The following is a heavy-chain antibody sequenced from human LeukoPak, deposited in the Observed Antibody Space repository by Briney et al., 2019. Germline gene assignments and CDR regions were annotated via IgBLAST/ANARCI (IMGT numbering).Heavy chain of an antibody. V-gene: IGHV3-48*03. J-gene: IGHJ4*02. Sequence: PGGSLRLSCAASGFTFSSYEMNWVRQAPGKGLEWVSYISSSGSTIYYADSVKGRFTIPRVNAKNSLYLQMNSLRAEDTAVYYCARETRSSFDYWGQGTLVTVSS. CDR2: ISSSGSTI. CDR3: ARETRSSFDY. CDR1: GFTFSSYE. D-gene: IGHD2-15*01.